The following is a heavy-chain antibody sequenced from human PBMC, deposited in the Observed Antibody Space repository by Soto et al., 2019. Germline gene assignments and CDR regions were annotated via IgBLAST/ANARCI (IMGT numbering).Heavy chain of an antibody. Sequence: PGGSLRLSWAASGFTFSSYAMSWVRQAPGKGLEWVSAISGSGGSTYYADSVKGRFTISRDNSKNTLYLQMNSLRAEDTAVYYCTAGSGWYNAFDIWGQGTMVTVSS. CDR1: GFTFSSYA. CDR3: TAGSGWYNAFDI. J-gene: IGHJ3*02. D-gene: IGHD6-19*01. V-gene: IGHV3-23*01. CDR2: ISGSGGST.